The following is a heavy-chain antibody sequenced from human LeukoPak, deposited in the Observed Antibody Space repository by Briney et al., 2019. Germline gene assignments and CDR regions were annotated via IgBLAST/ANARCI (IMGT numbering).Heavy chain of an antibody. D-gene: IGHD3-16*01. CDR1: GYTFTSYA. Sequence: ASVKVSCKASGYTFTSYAMHWVRQAPGQRLEWMGWINAGNGNTKYSQKFQGRVTITRDTSASTAYMERSSLRSEDTAVYYCARDQGGKYYYYYGMDVWGQGTTATVSS. CDR2: INAGNGNT. CDR3: ARDQGGKYYYYYGMDV. J-gene: IGHJ6*02. V-gene: IGHV1-3*01.